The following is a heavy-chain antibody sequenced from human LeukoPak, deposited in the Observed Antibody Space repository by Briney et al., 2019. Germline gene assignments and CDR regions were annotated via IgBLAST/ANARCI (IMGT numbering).Heavy chain of an antibody. J-gene: IGHJ3*02. V-gene: IGHV3-53*01. CDR3: ARKNQLFNAAFDI. CDR1: GFTVSSNY. D-gene: IGHD2-2*01. CDR2: TYSDDST. Sequence: GGSLRLSCAASGFTVSSNYMSWVRQAPGKGLEWVSITYSDDSTNYADSVKGRFTISRDNSKNTLSLQMNSLGVEDTAVYYCARKNQLFNAAFDIWGQGTVVTVSS.